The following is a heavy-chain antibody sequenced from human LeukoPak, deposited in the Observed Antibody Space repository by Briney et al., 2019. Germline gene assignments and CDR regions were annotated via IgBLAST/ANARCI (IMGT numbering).Heavy chain of an antibody. CDR2: ISGSGGST. V-gene: IGHV3-23*01. CDR1: GFTFSSYA. D-gene: IGHD2-21*01. CDR3: ARDGPAVIFFGYFQY. Sequence: GGCLRLSCAASGFTFSSYAMSWVRQAPGKGLEWVSAISGSGGSTYYADSVKGRFTISRDNSKNTLYLQMSSLKGEDTAVYYCARDGPAVIFFGYFQYWGQGTLVTVSS. J-gene: IGHJ4*02.